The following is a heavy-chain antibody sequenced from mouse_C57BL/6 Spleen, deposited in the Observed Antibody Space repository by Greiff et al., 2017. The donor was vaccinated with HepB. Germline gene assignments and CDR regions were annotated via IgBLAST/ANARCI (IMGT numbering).Heavy chain of an antibody. J-gene: IGHJ4*01. Sequence: DVKLVESEGGLVQPGSSMKLSCTASGFTFSDYYMAWVRQVPEKGLEWVANINYDGSSTYYLDSLKSRFIISRDNAKNILYLQMSSLKSEDTATYYCARGGLRWAMDYWGQGTSVTVSS. V-gene: IGHV5-16*01. CDR2: INYDGSST. CDR3: ARGGLRWAMDY. CDR1: GFTFSDYY. D-gene: IGHD2-4*01.